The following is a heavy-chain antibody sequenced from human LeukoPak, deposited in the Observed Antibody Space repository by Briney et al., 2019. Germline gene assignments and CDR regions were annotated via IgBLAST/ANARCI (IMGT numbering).Heavy chain of an antibody. J-gene: IGHJ5*02. CDR1: GFTFSSYW. Sequence: GGSLRLSCAASGFTFSSYWMHWVRQAPGKGLVWVSRVKSDGSGTSYADSVKGRFTISRDNAKNTLYLQMNSLRAEDTALYYCARGLWFGELLGNWFGPWGQGTLVTVSS. CDR2: VKSDGSGT. V-gene: IGHV3-74*01. CDR3: ARGLWFGELLGNWFGP. D-gene: IGHD3-10*01.